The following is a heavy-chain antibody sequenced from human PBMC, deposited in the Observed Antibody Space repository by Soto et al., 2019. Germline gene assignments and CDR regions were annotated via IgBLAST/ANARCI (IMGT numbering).Heavy chain of an antibody. CDR2: IGSGGDT. CDR3: TRKTPPTGMEV. V-gene: IGHV3-13*01. J-gene: IGHJ6*02. D-gene: IGHD3-9*01. Sequence: EVQLVESGGGLVQPGGSLRLSCAASGFTLSSYDIHWVRQATGEGLAWVSGIGSGGDTHYADSVKGRFISSREDGKHSLYLQMNNLRVGDTAVYYCTRKTPPTGMEVWGQGATVTVSS. CDR1: GFTLSSYD.